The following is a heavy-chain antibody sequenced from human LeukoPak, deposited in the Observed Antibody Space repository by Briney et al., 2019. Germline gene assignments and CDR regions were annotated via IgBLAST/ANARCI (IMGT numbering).Heavy chain of an antibody. V-gene: IGHV4-39*07. Sequence: SETLSLTCTVSGDSISSSSYYWGWIRQPPGKGLEWIGSISYSGSTYYNPSLKSRVTISVDTSKNQFSLKLSSVTAADTAVYYCARREAYYYYYMDVWGKGTTVTVSS. CDR3: ARREAYYYYYMDV. J-gene: IGHJ6*03. CDR2: ISYSGST. CDR1: GDSISSSSYY.